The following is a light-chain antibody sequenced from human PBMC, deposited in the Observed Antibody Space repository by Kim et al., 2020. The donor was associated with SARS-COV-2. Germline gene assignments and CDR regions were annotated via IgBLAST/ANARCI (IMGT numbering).Light chain of an antibody. CDR2: GAS. J-gene: IGKJ2*01. CDR1: QSVSSN. Sequence: VSYGEKATLSWRARQSVSSNLAWYQQKPGQAPRPLIYGASTRATGIPARFSGSGSGTEFTLTISSLQSEDFAVYYCQQYKNWPSYTFGQGTKLEI. CDR3: QQYKNWPSYT. V-gene: IGKV3-15*01.